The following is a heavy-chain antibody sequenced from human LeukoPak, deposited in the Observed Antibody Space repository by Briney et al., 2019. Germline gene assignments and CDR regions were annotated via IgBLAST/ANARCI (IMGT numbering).Heavy chain of an antibody. Sequence: SETLSLTCTVSGDSISSYYWSWIRQPAGKGLEWIGRIYTSGSTNYNPSLKSRVTMSIDTSKNQFSLELSSVTAADTAVYYCARDTSSAIGMLDYWGQGTLVTVSS. V-gene: IGHV4-4*07. CDR2: IYTSGST. D-gene: IGHD2-2*01. CDR1: GDSISSYY. CDR3: ARDTSSAIGMLDY. J-gene: IGHJ4*02.